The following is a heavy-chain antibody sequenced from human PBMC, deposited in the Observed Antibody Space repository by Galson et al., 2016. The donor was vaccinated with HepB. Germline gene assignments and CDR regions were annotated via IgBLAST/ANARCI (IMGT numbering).Heavy chain of an antibody. CDR2: ISGNGGRT. D-gene: IGHD3-16*02. J-gene: IGHJ4*02. CDR3: AQSSYDYVWGSYRFDS. Sequence: SLRLSCAASGFTFSDYAMSWVRQAPEKGLEWVSGISGNGGRTYYADSVEGRFTISRDNSKNTLYLQMNSLRAEDTAIYYCAQSSYDYVWGSYRFDSWGQGTLVTVSS. V-gene: IGHV3-23*01. CDR1: GFTFSDYA.